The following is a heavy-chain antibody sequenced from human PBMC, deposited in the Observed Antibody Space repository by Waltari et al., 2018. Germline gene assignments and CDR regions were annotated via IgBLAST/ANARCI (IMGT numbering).Heavy chain of an antibody. J-gene: IGHJ4*02. CDR2: INHSGST. CDR3: ARAARNMVRGMYYFDY. V-gene: IGHV4-34*01. Sequence: QVQLQQWGAGLLKPSATLSLTCAVYGGSFSGYYWSWLRQPPGKGLEWIGEINHSGSTNYNPSLKSRVTISVDTSKNQFSLKLSSVTAADTAVYYCARAARNMVRGMYYFDYWGQGTLVTVSS. CDR1: GGSFSGYY. D-gene: IGHD3-10*01.